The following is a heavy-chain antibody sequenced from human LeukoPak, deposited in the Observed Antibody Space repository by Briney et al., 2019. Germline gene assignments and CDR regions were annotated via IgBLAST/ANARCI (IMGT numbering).Heavy chain of an antibody. Sequence: GGSLRLSCAASGFTFSSYSMNWVRQAPGKGLEWASYISSSSSTIYYADSVKGRFTISRDNAKNSLYLQMNSLRDGDTAVYYFARDVLVAAVLVYWGQGTLVTVSS. CDR3: ARDVLVAAVLVY. V-gene: IGHV3-48*02. D-gene: IGHD2-15*01. CDR1: GFTFSSYS. J-gene: IGHJ4*02. CDR2: ISSSSSTI.